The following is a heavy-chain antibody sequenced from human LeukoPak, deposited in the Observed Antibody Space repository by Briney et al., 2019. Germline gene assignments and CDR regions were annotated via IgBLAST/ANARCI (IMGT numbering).Heavy chain of an antibody. CDR3: ARRGGYCSGGSCYKAAFDI. CDR2: IYYSGST. J-gene: IGHJ3*02. CDR1: GGSISSSNYH. D-gene: IGHD2-15*01. V-gene: IGHV4-39*01. Sequence: PSETLSLTCTVAGGSISSSNYHWGWIRQPPGKGPEWIGSIYYSGSTYYNPSLKSRVTISVDTSKNQFSLKLSSVTAADTAVYYCARRGGYCSGGSCYKAAFDIWGQGTMVTVSS.